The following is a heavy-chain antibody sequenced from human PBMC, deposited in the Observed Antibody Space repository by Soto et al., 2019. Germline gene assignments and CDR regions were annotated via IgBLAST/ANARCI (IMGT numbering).Heavy chain of an antibody. J-gene: IGHJ3*02. V-gene: IGHV5-51*01. CDR2: IYPGDSDT. CDR3: AIKYCSSTSCYSDAFDI. Sequence: GESLKISCKGSGYSFTSYWIGWGRQMPGKGLEWMGIIYPGDSDTRYSPSFQGQVTISADKSISTAYLPWSRLKASDTAMYYCAIKYCSSTSCYSDAFDIWGQGTMVTVSS. D-gene: IGHD2-2*01. CDR1: GYSFTSYW.